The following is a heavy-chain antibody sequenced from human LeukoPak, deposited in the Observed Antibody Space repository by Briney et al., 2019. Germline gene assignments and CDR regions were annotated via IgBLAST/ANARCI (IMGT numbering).Heavy chain of an antibody. CDR2: IYYSGST. D-gene: IGHD3-22*01. J-gene: IGHJ5*02. V-gene: IGHV4-39*01. CDR1: GGSISSSSYY. CDR3: ARHLTNYYDSSGYYSNWFDP. Sequence: TSETLSLTCTVSGGSISSSSYYWGWIRQPPGKGLEWIGSIYYSGSTYYNPSLKSRVTISVDTSKNQFSLKLSSVTAADTAVYYCARHLTNYYDSSGYYSNWFDPWGQGTLVTVSS.